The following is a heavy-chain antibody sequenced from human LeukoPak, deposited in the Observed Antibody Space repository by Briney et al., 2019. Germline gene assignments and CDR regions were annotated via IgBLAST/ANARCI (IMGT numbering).Heavy chain of an antibody. V-gene: IGHV4-34*01. D-gene: IGHD3-22*01. J-gene: IGHJ4*02. Sequence: SETLSLTCAVYGGSFSGYYWSWIRQPTGKGLEWIGEINHSGSTNYNPSLKSRVTISVDTSKNQFSLKLSSVTAADTAVYYCARRRYYYDSSGYYSMLWYYFDYWGQGTLVTVSS. CDR1: GGSFSGYY. CDR2: INHSGST. CDR3: ARRRYYYDSSGYYSMLWYYFDY.